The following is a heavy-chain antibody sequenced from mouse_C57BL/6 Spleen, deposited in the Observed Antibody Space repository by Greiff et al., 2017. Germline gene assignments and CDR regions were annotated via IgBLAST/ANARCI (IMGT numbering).Heavy chain of an antibody. CDR2: IDPSDSET. CDR3: ARMGSSYVNYAMDY. V-gene: IGHV1-52*01. CDR1: GYTFTSYW. J-gene: IGHJ4*01. Sequence: QVQLQQPGAELVRPGSSVKLSCKASGYTFTSYWMHWVKQRPIQGLEWIGNIDPSDSETHYNQKFKDKATLTVDKSSSTAYMQLSSLTSEDSAVYYCARMGSSYVNYAMDYWGQGTSVTVSS. D-gene: IGHD1-1*01.